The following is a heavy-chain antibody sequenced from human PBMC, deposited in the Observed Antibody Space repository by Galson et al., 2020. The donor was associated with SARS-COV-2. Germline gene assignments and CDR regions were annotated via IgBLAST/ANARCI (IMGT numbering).Heavy chain of an antibody. J-gene: IGHJ4*02. CDR1: GFTFSNYA. D-gene: IGHD6-13*01. CDR2: ISTNGGSA. V-gene: IGHV3-64*01. CDR3: ARGRGSWSLDY. Sequence: QLGESLKISCTASGFTFSNYAMHWVRQAPGKGLEYVSGISTNGGSAYYANSVKGRFTISRDNSKNTMYLQMGSLRADDMAVYYCARGRGSWSLDYWGLGTLVAVSS.